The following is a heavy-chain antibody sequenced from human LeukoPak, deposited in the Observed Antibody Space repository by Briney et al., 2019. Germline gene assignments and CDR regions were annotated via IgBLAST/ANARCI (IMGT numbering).Heavy chain of an antibody. V-gene: IGHV4-59*01. J-gene: IGHJ3*02. CDR3: ARRGGPRYCSGGSCYRDAFDI. CDR1: GGSISSYY. D-gene: IGHD2-15*01. Sequence: SETLSLTCTVSGGSISSYYWSWIRQPPGKGLEWIGYIYYSGSTNYNPSLKSRVTISVDTSKNQSSLKLSSVTAADTAVYYCARRGGPRYCSGGSCYRDAFDIWGQGTMVTVSS. CDR2: IYYSGST.